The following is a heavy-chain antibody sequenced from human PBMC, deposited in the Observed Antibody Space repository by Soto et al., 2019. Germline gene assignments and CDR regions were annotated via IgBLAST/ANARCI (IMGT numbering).Heavy chain of an antibody. Sequence: ASVKVSCKASGYTFTSYGISWVRQAPGQGLEWMGWISAYNGNTNYAQKLQGRVTMTTDTSTSTAYMELRSLRSDDTAVYYCARVSKQLAPTCFDYSGQGPLVTVAS. V-gene: IGHV1-18*01. D-gene: IGHD6-13*01. J-gene: IGHJ4*02. CDR3: ARVSKQLAPTCFDY. CDR1: GYTFTSYG. CDR2: ISAYNGNT.